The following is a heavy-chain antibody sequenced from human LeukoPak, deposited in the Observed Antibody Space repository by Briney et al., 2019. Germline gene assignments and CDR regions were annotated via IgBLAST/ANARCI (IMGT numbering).Heavy chain of an antibody. D-gene: IGHD5-12*01. CDR3: ARGYSGYDVY. J-gene: IGHJ4*02. CDR2: INHSGST. V-gene: IGHV4-34*01. Sequence: SETLSLTCAVYGGSFSGYYWSWIRQPPGKGLEWIGEINHSGSTNYNPSLKSRVTISVDTSKNQFSLKLSSVTAADTAVYYCARGYSGYDVYWGQGTLVTVSS. CDR1: GGSFSGYY.